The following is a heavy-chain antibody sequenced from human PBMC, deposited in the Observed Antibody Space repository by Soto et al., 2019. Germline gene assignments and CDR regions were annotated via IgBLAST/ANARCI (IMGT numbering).Heavy chain of an antibody. CDR2: INHSGST. J-gene: IGHJ6*02. Sequence: QVQLQQWGAGLLKPSETLSLTCAVYGGSFSGYYWSWIRQPPGKGLEWIGEINHSGSTNYNPSLKSRVTISVDTSKNQFSLKLSSVTAADTAVYYCARERAYSGYDVYYYYGMDVWGQGTTVTVAS. CDR3: ARERAYSGYDVYYYYGMDV. CDR1: GGSFSGYY. D-gene: IGHD5-12*01. V-gene: IGHV4-34*01.